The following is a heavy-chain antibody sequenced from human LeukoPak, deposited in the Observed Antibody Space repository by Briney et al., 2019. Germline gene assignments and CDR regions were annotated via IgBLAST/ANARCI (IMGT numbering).Heavy chain of an antibody. CDR1: GFTFSSYA. CDR2: ISGSGGST. CDR3: AKDERTYDFWSGYYEDYYFDY. Sequence: QPGGSLRLSCAASGFTFSSYAMSWVRQAPGKGLEWVSAISGSGGSTYYADSVKGRFTISRDNSKNTLYLQMNSLRAEDTAVYYCAKDERTYDFWSGYYEDYYFDYWGQGTLVTVSS. V-gene: IGHV3-23*01. J-gene: IGHJ4*02. D-gene: IGHD3-3*01.